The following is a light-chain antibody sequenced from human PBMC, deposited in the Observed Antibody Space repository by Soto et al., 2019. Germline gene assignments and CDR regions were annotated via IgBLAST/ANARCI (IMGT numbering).Light chain of an antibody. CDR1: SGSIASNY. J-gene: IGLJ3*02. CDR3: QSYDSSPWV. V-gene: IGLV6-57*03. CDR2: EDN. Sequence: QSVSESPGKTVTISCTRSSGSIASNYVQWYQQRPGSAPTTVIYEDNQRPSGVPDRFSGSIDSSSNSASLTISGLKTEDEADYYCQSYDSSPWVFGGGTQLTVL.